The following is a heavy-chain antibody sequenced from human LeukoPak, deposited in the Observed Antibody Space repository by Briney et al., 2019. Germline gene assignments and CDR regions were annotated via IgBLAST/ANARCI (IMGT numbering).Heavy chain of an antibody. V-gene: IGHV4-39*01. Sequence: SETLSLTCTVSGGSISSSSYYWGWIRQPPGKGLEWIGSIYYSGSTYYNPSLKSRVTISVDTSKNQFSLKLSSVTAADTAVYYCARHGGRLSVRPFDYWGQGTLVTVSS. D-gene: IGHD2-15*01. CDR3: ARHGGRLSVRPFDY. CDR1: GGSISSSSYY. CDR2: IYYSGST. J-gene: IGHJ4*02.